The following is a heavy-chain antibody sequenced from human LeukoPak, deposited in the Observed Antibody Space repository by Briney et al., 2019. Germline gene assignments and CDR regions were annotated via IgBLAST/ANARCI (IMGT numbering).Heavy chain of an antibody. J-gene: IGHJ4*02. Sequence: SETLSLTCTVSGGSISSYYWNWIRQPPGKGLEWIGYVYYSGSTNYNPSLKSRVTISVDTSKNQFSLKLSSVTAADTAVYYCARDFSGSYYGGDYWGQGTLVTVSS. V-gene: IGHV4-59*01. D-gene: IGHD1-26*01. CDR1: GGSISSYY. CDR3: ARDFSGSYYGGDY. CDR2: VYYSGST.